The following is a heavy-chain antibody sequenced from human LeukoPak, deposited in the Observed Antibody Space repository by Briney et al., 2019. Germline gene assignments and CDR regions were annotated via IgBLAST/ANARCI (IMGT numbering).Heavy chain of an antibody. Sequence: GGSLRLSCAASGFTLSSFGMVWVRQAPGKGLEWVTLMWYDGRNKYYADSVKGRFTISRDNSKNTVYLQMNSLRGENTAVYYCARVGDMEAFDIWGQGTRVTVSS. D-gene: IGHD3-16*01. J-gene: IGHJ3*02. CDR2: MWYDGRNK. CDR1: GFTLSSFG. V-gene: IGHV3-33*01. CDR3: ARVGDMEAFDI.